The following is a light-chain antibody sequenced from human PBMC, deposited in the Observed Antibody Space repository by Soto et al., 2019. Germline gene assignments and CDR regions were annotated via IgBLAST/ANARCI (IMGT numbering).Light chain of an antibody. CDR3: SSYAGSNSVV. CDR2: EVS. V-gene: IGLV2-8*01. CDR1: TSDVGGYNY. J-gene: IGLJ2*01. Sequence: QSALTQPPSAPGSPGQSVTISCTGTTSDVGGYNYVSWYQQYPGKAPKLMIYEVSKRPSGVPDRFSGSKSGNTASLTVSGLQAEDEADYYCSSYAGSNSVVFGGGTKLTVL.